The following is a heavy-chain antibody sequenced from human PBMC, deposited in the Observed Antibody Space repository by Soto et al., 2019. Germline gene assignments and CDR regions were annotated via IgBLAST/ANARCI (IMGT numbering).Heavy chain of an antibody. CDR1: GFTFSSYS. D-gene: IGHD3-3*02. CDR2: ISSSSSSI. V-gene: IGHV3-48*04. J-gene: IGHJ3*02. CDR3: ATRFALTEIAFDI. Sequence: GGSLRLSCAASGFTFSSYSMNWVRQAPGKGLEWVSYISSSSSSIYYADSVKGRFTISRDNAKNSLYLQMNSLRAEDTAVYYCATRFALTEIAFDIWGQGTMVTVSS.